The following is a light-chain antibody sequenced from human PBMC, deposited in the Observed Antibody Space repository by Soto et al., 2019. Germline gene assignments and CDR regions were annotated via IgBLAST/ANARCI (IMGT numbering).Light chain of an antibody. CDR2: EAS. CDR3: CSYAGGYTYV. Sequence: QSVLTQPASVPGSPGQSITISCTGTSSDVGSYNLVSWYQQHPGKAPKLMLYEASKRPSGVSNRFSGSKSGNTASLTISGLQAEDEADYYCCSYAGGYTYVFGTGTKVTVL. V-gene: IGLV2-23*01. CDR1: SSDVGSYNL. J-gene: IGLJ1*01.